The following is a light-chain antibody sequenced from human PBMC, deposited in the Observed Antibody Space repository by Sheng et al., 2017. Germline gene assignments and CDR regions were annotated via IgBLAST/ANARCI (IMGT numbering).Light chain of an antibody. J-gene: IGKJ2*01. V-gene: IGKV1-39*01. CDR2: AAF. CDR1: QSISGY. Sequence: DIQMTQSPSSLSASVGNRVTITCRASQSISGYLNWYQXKPGKAPKLLIFAAFTLQSGVPSRFSGGGSGTDFTLTINNLQPEDFATYYCQESYSTPRAFGQGTKLEI. CDR3: QESYSTPRA.